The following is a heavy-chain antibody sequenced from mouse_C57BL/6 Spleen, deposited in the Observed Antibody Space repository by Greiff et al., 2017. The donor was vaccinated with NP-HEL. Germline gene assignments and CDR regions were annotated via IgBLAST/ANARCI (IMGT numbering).Heavy chain of an antibody. Sequence: QVQLQQPGAELVKPGASVKLSCKASGYTFTSYWMHWVKQRPGQGLEWIGMIHPNSGSTNYNEKFKSKATLTVDKSSSTAYMQLSSLTSEDSAVYYCARGTTVVATDYFDYWGQGTTRTVSS. CDR2: IHPNSGST. CDR1: GYTFTSYW. CDR3: ARGTTVVATDYFDY. D-gene: IGHD1-1*01. V-gene: IGHV1-64*01. J-gene: IGHJ2*01.